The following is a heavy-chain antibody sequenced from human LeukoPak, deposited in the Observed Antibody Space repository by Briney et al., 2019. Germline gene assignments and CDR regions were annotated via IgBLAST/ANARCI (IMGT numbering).Heavy chain of an antibody. CDR3: ARDGPAYTSRWYDYYYGLDV. V-gene: IGHV4-59*01. D-gene: IGHD2-2*01. Sequence: SETLSLTCTVSGGSIAFYYWSWIRQPPGKGLEFIGYIYYSGSTNYNPSLKSRVTISLDTSKNQFSLKLTSVTSADTAVYYCARDGPAYTSRWYDYYYGLDVWGQGTTVTVSS. CDR2: IYYSGST. CDR1: GGSIAFYY. J-gene: IGHJ6*02.